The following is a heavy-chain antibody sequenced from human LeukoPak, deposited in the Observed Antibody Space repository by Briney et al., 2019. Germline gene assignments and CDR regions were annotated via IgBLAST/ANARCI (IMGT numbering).Heavy chain of an antibody. CDR1: GGTFSSYA. V-gene: IGHV1-69*04. Sequence: SVKVSCKASGGTFSSYAISWVRQAPGQGLEWMGRIIPILGIANYAQKFRGRVTITADKSTSTAYMELSSLRSEDTAVYYCARGFNYYDSSGHRLGYWGQGTLVTVSS. CDR3: ARGFNYYDSSGHRLGY. CDR2: IIPILGIA. J-gene: IGHJ4*02. D-gene: IGHD3-22*01.